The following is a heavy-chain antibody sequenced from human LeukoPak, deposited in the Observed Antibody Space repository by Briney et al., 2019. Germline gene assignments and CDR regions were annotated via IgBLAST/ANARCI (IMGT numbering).Heavy chain of an antibody. CDR2: IYSGGST. CDR3: AREGLHLSPPHYYFDY. CDR1: GFTVSSNY. D-gene: IGHD3-16*02. J-gene: IGHJ4*02. Sequence: PGGSLRLSCAASGFTVSSNYMSWVRQAPGKGLEWVSVIYSGGSTYYADSAKGRFTISRDNSKNTLFLQMNSLRAEDTAVYYCAREGLHLSPPHYYFDYWGQGTLVTVSS. V-gene: IGHV3-53*01.